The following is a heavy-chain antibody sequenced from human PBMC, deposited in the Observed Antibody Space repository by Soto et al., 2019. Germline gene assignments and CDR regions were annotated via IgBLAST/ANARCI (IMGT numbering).Heavy chain of an antibody. CDR3: AKDNGDYQPDY. CDR1: GFTFSSYA. V-gene: IGHV3-23*01. D-gene: IGHD4-17*01. CDR2: IRATGISA. J-gene: IGHJ4*02. Sequence: EVRLLESGGGFIQPGGSLRLSCVASGFTFSSYAMSWVRQAPGKELEWVSSIRATGISAYYADSVRGRFTISRDNSKDMVFLQMDSLRAEDTALYYCAKDNGDYQPDYWGQGTLVTVSS.